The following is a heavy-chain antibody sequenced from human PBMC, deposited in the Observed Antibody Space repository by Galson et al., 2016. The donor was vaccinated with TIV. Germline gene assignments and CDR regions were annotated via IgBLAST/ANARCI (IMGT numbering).Heavy chain of an antibody. Sequence: QSGAEVKKPGEPLKISCEGSGYSFSSYWIGWVRHKPGEGLEWIGIIHPADSDTRYSPSFRGQVTMSADKAINGAYLQWRTLKASDSAMYYCARRKEMTTNRLDASDPWGQGTMVIVSS. CDR2: IHPADSDT. J-gene: IGHJ3*01. CDR1: GYSFSSYW. V-gene: IGHV5-51*01. CDR3: ARRKEMTTNRLDASDP. D-gene: IGHD5-24*01.